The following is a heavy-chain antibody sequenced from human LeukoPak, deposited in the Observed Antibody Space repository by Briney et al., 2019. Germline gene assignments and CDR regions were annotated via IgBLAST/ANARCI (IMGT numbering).Heavy chain of an antibody. Sequence: SETLSLTCTVSDGSISSSFWSWIRQPPGKGLEWIGYVYYSGNTDYNPSLKSRVITSIDTSKKQFSLKLSSVTAADTAVYYCAREEIRSWFDPWGQGTLVTVSS. V-gene: IGHV4-59*12. J-gene: IGHJ5*02. D-gene: IGHD5-24*01. CDR1: DGSISSSF. CDR3: AREEIRSWFDP. CDR2: VYYSGNT.